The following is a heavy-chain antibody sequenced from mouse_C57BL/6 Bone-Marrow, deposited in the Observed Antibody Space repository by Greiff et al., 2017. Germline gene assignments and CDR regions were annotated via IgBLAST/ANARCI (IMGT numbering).Heavy chain of an antibody. J-gene: IGHJ3*01. V-gene: IGHV14-3*01. CDR2: VDPANGST. CDR1: GVNIKNTY. CDR3: ADAWFAY. Sequence: VEIQKTVGELGGPGASVKLSYKASGVNIKNTYMHWVKQRHEQKRTTRVRVDPANGSTKYAPKFPGKATITADTSSNTAYLQLSSLTSEDTAIYYCADAWFAYWGQGTLVTVSA.